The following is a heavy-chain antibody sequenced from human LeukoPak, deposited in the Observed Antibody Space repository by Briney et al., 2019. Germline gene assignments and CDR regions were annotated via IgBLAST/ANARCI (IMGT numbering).Heavy chain of an antibody. V-gene: IGHV4-31*03. D-gene: IGHD6-13*01. J-gene: IGHJ6*03. Sequence: PSETLSLTCTVSGGSISDGGYYWSWIRQHPGKGLEWIGCIYDSGSTFYNPPLKSRVTISMHTSKKQFSLRLSSATAADTAVYYCARNTGIAAAGNPSYYYYYYMDVWGKGTTVTVSS. CDR2: IYDSGST. CDR3: ARNTGIAAAGNPSYYYYYYMDV. CDR1: GGSISDGGYY.